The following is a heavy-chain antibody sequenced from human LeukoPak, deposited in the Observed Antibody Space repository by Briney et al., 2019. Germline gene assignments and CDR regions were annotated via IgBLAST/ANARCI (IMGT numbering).Heavy chain of an antibody. V-gene: IGHV4-59*08. D-gene: IGHD3-9*01. CDR2: VSYSGTT. CDR1: GGSISNSY. J-gene: IGHJ3*02. CDR3: ARLGYYDILTGYQQDAFDI. Sequence: SETLSLTCTVSGGSISNSYWSWIRQPPGRGLEWIGDVSYSGTTHDNPSLKSRVIMSVDTSKNHFSLQLSSVTAADTAVYFCARLGYYDILTGYQQDAFDIWGLGTAVTVSS.